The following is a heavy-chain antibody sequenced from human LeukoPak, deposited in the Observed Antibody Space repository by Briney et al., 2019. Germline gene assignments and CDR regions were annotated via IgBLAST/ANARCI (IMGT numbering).Heavy chain of an antibody. J-gene: IGHJ4*02. CDR1: GGSISSSSYY. CDR2: IYYSGST. V-gene: IGHV4-39*07. CDR3: ARWDYGANLGYFDY. D-gene: IGHD4-17*01. Sequence: PSETLSLTCTVSGGSISSSSYYWGWIRQPPGKGLEWIGSIYYSGSTYYNPSLKSRVTISVDRSKNQFSLKLTSVTAADTAVYYCARWDYGANLGYFDYWGQGTLVTVSS.